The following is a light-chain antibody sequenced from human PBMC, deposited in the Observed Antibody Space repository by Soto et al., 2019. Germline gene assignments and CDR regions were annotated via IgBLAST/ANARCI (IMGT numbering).Light chain of an antibody. V-gene: IGKV1-5*03. Sequence: DIQMNQSPSTLSGSVGDRVTITCRASQTISSWLAWYQQKPGKAPKLLIYKASTLKSGVPSRFSGSGSGTEFTLTISSLQPDDFAVYYCQQYGSSPLIFGGGTKVDIK. J-gene: IGKJ4*01. CDR2: KAS. CDR3: QQYGSSPLI. CDR1: QTISSW.